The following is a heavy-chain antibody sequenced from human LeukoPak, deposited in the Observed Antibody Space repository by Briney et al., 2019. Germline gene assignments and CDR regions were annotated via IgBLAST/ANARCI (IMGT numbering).Heavy chain of an antibody. V-gene: IGHV3-23*01. D-gene: IGHD2-2*01. CDR2: LSGSGYNT. J-gene: IGHJ4*02. Sequence: GGSLRLSCAASGFTFSSYALSWVRQAPGKGLEWVSSLSGSGYNTYYADSVKGRFTISRDNSKNTVYLQVNSLRAEDTAVYYCAKDPYGTRYFDYWGQGTLVTVSS. CDR1: GFTFSSYA. CDR3: AKDPYGTRYFDY.